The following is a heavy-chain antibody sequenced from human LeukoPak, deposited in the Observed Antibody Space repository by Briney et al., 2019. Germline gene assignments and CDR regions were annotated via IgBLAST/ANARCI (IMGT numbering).Heavy chain of an antibody. J-gene: IGHJ6*04. CDR3: ARKAYGLDV. V-gene: IGHV3-7*03. Sequence: GGSLGLSCAPSGFTFSSYWMSWVRQAPGEGLEWVANIKQDGSEKYYVDSVKGRFTISRDNGKNSLYLQMNSLRAEDTAVYYCARKAYGLDVWGKGTTVTVSS. CDR1: GFTFSSYW. CDR2: IKQDGSEK.